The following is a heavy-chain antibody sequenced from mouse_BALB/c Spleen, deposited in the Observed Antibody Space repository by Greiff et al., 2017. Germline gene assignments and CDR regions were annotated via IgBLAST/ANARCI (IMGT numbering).Heavy chain of an antibody. J-gene: IGHJ4*01. CDR1: GYTFTDYE. CDR3: TRGDGSSYVGAMDY. CDR2: IDPETGGT. D-gene: IGHD1-1*01. Sequence: VKLQQSGAELVRPGASVTLSCKASGYTFTDYEMHWVKQTPVHGLEWIGAIDPETGGTAYNQKFKGKATLTADKSSSTAYMELRSLTSEDSAVYYCTRGDGSSYVGAMDYWGQGTSVTVSS. V-gene: IGHV1-15*01.